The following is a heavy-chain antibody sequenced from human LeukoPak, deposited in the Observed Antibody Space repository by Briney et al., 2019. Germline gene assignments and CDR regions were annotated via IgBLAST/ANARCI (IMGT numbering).Heavy chain of an antibody. CDR1: GYTFTSYG. CDR2: ISAYNGNT. V-gene: IGHV1-18*01. J-gene: IGHJ5*02. D-gene: IGHD2-2*02. CDR3: ARDPGYCSSTSCYTWWGQEDWSDP. Sequence: ASVKVSCKASGYTFTSYGISWVRQAPGQGLEWMGWISAYNGNTNYAQKLQGRVTMTTDTSTSTAYMELRSLRSDDTAVYYCARDPGYCSSTSCYTWWGQEDWSDPWGQGTLVTVSS.